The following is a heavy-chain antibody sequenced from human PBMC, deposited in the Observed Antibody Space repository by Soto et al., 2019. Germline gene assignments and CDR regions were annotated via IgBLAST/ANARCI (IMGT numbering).Heavy chain of an antibody. CDR2: INHSGST. D-gene: IGHD2-2*01. J-gene: IGHJ5*02. CDR1: GGSFSGYH. CDR3: GTRDDMVVLPPARQNWFDP. Sequence: PSETLSLTCSVYGGSFSGYHWSWIRQPPGKGLEWIGEINHSGSTNYNPSLKSRVTISVDTSKNQFSLKLRSVTAADTAVYYCGTRDDMVVLPPARQNWFDPGGQGTLVTVSS. V-gene: IGHV4-34*01.